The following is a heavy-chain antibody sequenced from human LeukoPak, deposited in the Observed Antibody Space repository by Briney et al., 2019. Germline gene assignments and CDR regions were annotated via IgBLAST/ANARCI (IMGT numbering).Heavy chain of an antibody. V-gene: IGHV3-23*01. CDR2: ISGSGGST. D-gene: IGHD3-22*01. CDR3: AKEGAGKTYYYDSSGHALDY. Sequence: GGSLRLSCAASGFTFSSYAMSWVRQAPGKGLEWVSAISGSGGSTYYADSVKGRFTISRDNSKNTLYLQMNSLRAEDTAVYYCAKEGAGKTYYYDSSGHALDYWGQGTLVTVSS. J-gene: IGHJ4*02. CDR1: GFTFSSYA.